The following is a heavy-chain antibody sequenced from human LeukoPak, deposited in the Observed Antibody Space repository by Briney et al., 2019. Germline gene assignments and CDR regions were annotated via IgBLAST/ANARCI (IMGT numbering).Heavy chain of an antibody. CDR2: ISAYNGNT. D-gene: IGHD3-3*01. CDR3: ARIGVVEWLPFNWFDP. Sequence: ASVKVSCKASGYTFTSYGISWVRQAPGQGLEWMGWISAYNGNTNYAQKLQGRVTMTTDTSTSTAYMELRSLRSDDTAVYYCARIGVVEWLPFNWFDPWGQGTLVTVSS. V-gene: IGHV1-18*01. CDR1: GYTFTSYG. J-gene: IGHJ5*02.